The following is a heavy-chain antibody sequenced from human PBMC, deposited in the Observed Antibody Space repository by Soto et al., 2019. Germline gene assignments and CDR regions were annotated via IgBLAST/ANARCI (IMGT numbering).Heavy chain of an antibody. CDR2: INYDGTKK. CDR1: GFDFLYFG. CDR3: APEKDNDLRGSLDF. Sequence: QVQLVESGGGVVQPGKSLRLSCSASGFDFLYFGMHWVRQAPGKGLEWVAVINYDGTKKDYIDSVKGRFTLSRDNAKQTLHLEMKKLRDEDTAVYYCAPEKDNDLRGSLDFLGQGTLVSVSS. J-gene: IGHJ4*02. D-gene: IGHD1-1*01. V-gene: IGHV3-30*19.